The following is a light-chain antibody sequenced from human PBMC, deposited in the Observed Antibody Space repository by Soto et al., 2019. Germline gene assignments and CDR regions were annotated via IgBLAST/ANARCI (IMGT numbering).Light chain of an antibody. J-gene: IGKJ3*01. CDR3: QQLNSYPL. CDR1: QGISSY. CDR2: GAS. Sequence: IQLTQSPSSLSVSVGDRVTITCRASQGISSYLAWYQQKPGKAPKLLIYGASTLQTGVPSRFSGSGSGTDFTLTISSLQPEDFATYYCQQLNSYPLFGPGTKVDIK. V-gene: IGKV1-9*01.